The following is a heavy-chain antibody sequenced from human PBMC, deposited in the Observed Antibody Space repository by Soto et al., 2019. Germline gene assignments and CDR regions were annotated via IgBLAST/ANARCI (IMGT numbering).Heavy chain of an antibody. D-gene: IGHD6-13*01. J-gene: IGHJ6*02. V-gene: IGHV5-51*01. Sequence: PGESLKISCKGSGYSFTSYWIGWVRQMPGKGLEWMGIIYPGDSDTRYSPSFQGQVTISADKSISTAYLQWSSLKASDTAMYYWARHLRSKQQLVNYYYYGMDVWGQGTTVTVSS. CDR3: ARHLRSKQQLVNYYYYGMDV. CDR2: IYPGDSDT. CDR1: GYSFTSYW.